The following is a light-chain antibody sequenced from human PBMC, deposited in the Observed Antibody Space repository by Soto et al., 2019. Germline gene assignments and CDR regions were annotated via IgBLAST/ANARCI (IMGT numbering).Light chain of an antibody. CDR1: SSDVGGYNY. Sequence: QSVLTQPASVSGSPGQSITISCTGTSSDVGGYNYVSWYQQHPGKAPKLMIYEVSNRPSGVSNRFSGSKSGNTASLTISGLQAEAEDDYYCSSYTSSSPYVFGTGTKVTVL. CDR2: EVS. CDR3: SSYTSSSPYV. V-gene: IGLV2-14*01. J-gene: IGLJ1*01.